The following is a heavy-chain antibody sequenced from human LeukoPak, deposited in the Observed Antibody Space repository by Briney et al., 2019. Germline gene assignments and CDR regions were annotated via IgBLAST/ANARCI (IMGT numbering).Heavy chain of an antibody. J-gene: IGHJ4*02. CDR1: GGSFSGYY. CDR3: ARVGTAATPIDY. V-gene: IGHV4-34*01. CDR2: INHSGST. Sequence: PSETLSLTCAVYGGSFSGYYWSWIRQPPGKGLEWIGEINHSGSTNYNPSLKSRVTISVDTSKNQFSLELSSVTAADTAVYYCARVGTAATPIDYWGQGTLVTVSS. D-gene: IGHD2-2*01.